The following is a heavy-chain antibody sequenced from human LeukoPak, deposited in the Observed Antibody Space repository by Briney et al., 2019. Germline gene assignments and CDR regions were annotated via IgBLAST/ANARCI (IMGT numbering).Heavy chain of an antibody. D-gene: IGHD4-17*01. J-gene: IGHJ4*02. Sequence: SLTLSCSASGFTCSDYYMRWNRQAPGQGLEWFFYISSSGSNIYYALSVRGRFTISRSNAKNSLYLQMNSRRAEDTVVYYAASLQTTTVTVDYWGQGTLVTVSS. CDR1: GFTCSDYY. CDR3: ASLQTTTVTVDY. CDR2: ISSSGSNI. V-gene: IGHV3-11*01.